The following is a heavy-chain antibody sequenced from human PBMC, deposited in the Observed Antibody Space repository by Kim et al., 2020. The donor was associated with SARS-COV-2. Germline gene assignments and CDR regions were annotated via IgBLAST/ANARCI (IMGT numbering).Heavy chain of an antibody. D-gene: IGHD6-13*01. CDR2: IIPIFGTA. V-gene: IGHV1-69*13. Sequence: SVKVSCKASGGTFSSYAISWVRQAPGQGLEWMGGIIPIFGTANYAQKFQGRVTITADESTSTAYMELSSLRSEDTAVYYCARDPAAAGTVYFDYWGQGTLVTVSS. J-gene: IGHJ4*02. CDR1: GGTFSSYA. CDR3: ARDPAAAGTVYFDY.